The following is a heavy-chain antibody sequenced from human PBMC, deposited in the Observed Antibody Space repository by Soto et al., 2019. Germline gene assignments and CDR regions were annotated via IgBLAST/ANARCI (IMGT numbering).Heavy chain of an antibody. CDR2: ITPFNGNT. D-gene: IGHD2-15*01. V-gene: IGHV1-45*02. J-gene: IGHJ6*02. Sequence: ASVKVSCNASGYTFTYRYLHWVRQAPGQALEWMGWITPFNGNTNYAQKFQDRVTITRDRSMSTAYMELSSLRSEDTAMYYCASQPGTVVVAATDYYYYYGMDVWGQGTTVTVYS. CDR3: ASQPGTVVVAATDYYYYYGMDV. CDR1: GYTFTYRY.